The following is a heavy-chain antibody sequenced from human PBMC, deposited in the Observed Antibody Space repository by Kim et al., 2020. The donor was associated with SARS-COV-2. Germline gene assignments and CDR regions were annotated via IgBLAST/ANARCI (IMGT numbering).Heavy chain of an antibody. D-gene: IGHD3-3*01. V-gene: IGHV4-31*02. CDR2: ST. Sequence: STYYNPSLKSRVTISVDTSKNQFSLKLSSVTAADTAVYYCARSTLWSGFYWGQGTLVTVSS. CDR3: ARSTLWSGFY. J-gene: IGHJ4*02.